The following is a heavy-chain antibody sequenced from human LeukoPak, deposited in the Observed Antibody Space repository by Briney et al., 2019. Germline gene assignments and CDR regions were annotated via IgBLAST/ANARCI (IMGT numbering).Heavy chain of an antibody. V-gene: IGHV3-9*01. J-gene: IGHJ6*04. CDR3: AELGITMIGGV. D-gene: IGHD3-10*02. Sequence: TGGSLRLSCAASGFTFDDYAMHWVRQAPGKGLEWVSGISWNGGAIGYADSVKGRFTISRDNAKNSLYLQMSSLRAEDTAVYYCAELGITMIGGVWGKGTTVTISS. CDR1: GFTFDDYA. CDR2: ISWNGGAI.